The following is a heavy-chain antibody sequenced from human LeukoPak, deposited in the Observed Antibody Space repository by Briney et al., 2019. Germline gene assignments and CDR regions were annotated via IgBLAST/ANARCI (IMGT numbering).Heavy chain of an antibody. Sequence: GGSLRLSCAASGFTFTTYDMHWVRQATGKGLEWVSAIGTTGDTYYPGSVKGRFTISRENAKNSLYLQMNSLRAEDTAVYYCAKDRGRYSGYDYKGYWGQGTLVTVSS. V-gene: IGHV3-13*01. D-gene: IGHD5-12*01. J-gene: IGHJ4*02. CDR2: IGTTGDT. CDR3: AKDRGRYSGYDYKGY. CDR1: GFTFTTYD.